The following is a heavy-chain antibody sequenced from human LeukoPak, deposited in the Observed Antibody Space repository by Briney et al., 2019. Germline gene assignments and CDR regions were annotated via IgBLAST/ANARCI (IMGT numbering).Heavy chain of an antibody. J-gene: IGHJ3*02. CDR2: ISYDGSNK. CDR3: ARDGTTYDAFDI. D-gene: IGHD1-7*01. V-gene: IGHV3-30*14. CDR1: GFTFSSYA. Sequence: GGSLRLSCAASGFTFSSYAMDWVRQAPGKGLEWVAVISYDGSNKYYADSVKGRFTISRDNSKNTLYLQMNSLRAEDTAVYYCARDGTTYDAFDIWGQGTMVTVSS.